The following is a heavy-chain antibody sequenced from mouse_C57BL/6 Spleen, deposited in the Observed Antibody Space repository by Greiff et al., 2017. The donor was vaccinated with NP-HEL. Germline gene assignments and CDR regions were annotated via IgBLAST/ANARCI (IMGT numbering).Heavy chain of an antibody. D-gene: IGHD4-1*01. Sequence: QVQLQQPGAELVKPGASVQMSCKASGYNFTSYWITWVKQRPGQGLEWFGDILPGSGSTNYNEKFKSKATLTVDTSSSTAYMQLSSLTSEDSAVYYCARGGTRFAYWGQGTLVTVSA. CDR1: GYNFTSYW. CDR2: ILPGSGST. CDR3: ARGGTRFAY. V-gene: IGHV1-55*01. J-gene: IGHJ3*01.